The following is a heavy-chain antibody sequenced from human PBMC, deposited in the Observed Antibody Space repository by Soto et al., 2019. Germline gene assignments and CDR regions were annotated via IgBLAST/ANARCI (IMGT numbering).Heavy chain of an antibody. CDR2: IYYSGRT. J-gene: IGHJ4*02. CDR1: GGSISGDY. Sequence: QLQLQESGPGLVKPSETLSLTCTVSGGSISGDYWGWIRQPPGKGLEWIATIYYSGRTFYNPSLESRVTIYVDTSRDQFSLKLTSVTAADTAVYYCARLPRTTTSGSGTDFWGQVTLVTVSS. D-gene: IGHD3-10*01. V-gene: IGHV4-39*01. CDR3: ARLPRTTTSGSGTDF.